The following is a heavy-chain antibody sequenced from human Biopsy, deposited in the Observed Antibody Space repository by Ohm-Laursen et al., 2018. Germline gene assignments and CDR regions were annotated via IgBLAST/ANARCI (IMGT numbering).Heavy chain of an antibody. Sequence: PSQTLSLTCTASGDSISSDFWSWIRQTPGKGLEWIGYISYTGDTNYNPSLESRITISLDTSKNQFSLMLSSVTAADTAVYYCARSNGYGDYRFDDWGQGTLVTVAS. D-gene: IGHD4-11*01. CDR3: ARSNGYGDYRFDD. J-gene: IGHJ4*02. CDR2: ISYTGDT. V-gene: IGHV4-59*01. CDR1: GDSISSDF.